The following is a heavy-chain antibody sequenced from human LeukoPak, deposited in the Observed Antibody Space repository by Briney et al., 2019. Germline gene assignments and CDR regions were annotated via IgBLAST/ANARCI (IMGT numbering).Heavy chain of an antibody. V-gene: IGHV3-15*01. CDR2: IKSKRDGETT. Sequence: PGGSLRLSCAGSGFNFQYAWMTWVRQAPGKGLEWGGRIKSKRDGETTDYAALVKSRFSISRDDSKNTVYLQMNSLRTEDTAVYYCTSLVGSPTYWGQGTLVIVSS. J-gene: IGHJ4*02. CDR3: TSLVGSPTY. D-gene: IGHD4-23*01. CDR1: GFNFQYAW.